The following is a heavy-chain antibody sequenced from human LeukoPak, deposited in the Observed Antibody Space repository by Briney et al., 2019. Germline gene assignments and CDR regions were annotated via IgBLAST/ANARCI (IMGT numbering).Heavy chain of an antibody. Sequence: ASVKVSCKAVGYIFSSHGMSWVRQAPGQGLEWMGWISASSGDTKFAQKFQGRLSMTTDTSTTTAYMELKSRTSDDTAVYYCARDSLGSYYWFDPWGQGTLVTVSS. CDR2: ISASSGDT. CDR3: ARDSLGSYYWFDP. V-gene: IGHV1-18*01. CDR1: GYIFSSHG. J-gene: IGHJ5*02. D-gene: IGHD1-26*01.